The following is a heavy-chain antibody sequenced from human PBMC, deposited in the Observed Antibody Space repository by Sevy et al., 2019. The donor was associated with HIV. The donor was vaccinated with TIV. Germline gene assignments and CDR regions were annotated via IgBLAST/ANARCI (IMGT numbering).Heavy chain of an antibody. J-gene: IGHJ4*02. Sequence: GGSLRLSCAASGFTFSGSAMHWVRQASGKGLEWVGRIRSKANSYATAYAASVKGRFTISRDDSKNTAYLQMNSLKTEDTAVYYSTRRIAAAGVFDYWGQGTLVTVSS. CDR1: GFTFSGSA. CDR3: TRRIAAAGVFDY. CDR2: IRSKANSYAT. V-gene: IGHV3-73*01. D-gene: IGHD6-13*01.